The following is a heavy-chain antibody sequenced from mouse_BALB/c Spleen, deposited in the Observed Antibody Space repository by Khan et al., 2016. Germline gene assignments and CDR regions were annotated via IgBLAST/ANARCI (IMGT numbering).Heavy chain of an antibody. D-gene: IGHD2-4*01. CDR1: GFTFSDYY. Sequence: EVELVESGGGLVKPGGSLKLSCAASGFTFSDYYMNWVRQTPEKRLEWVATISDGGSYTYYPDSVKGRFTISRDNAKNNLYLQMSSLKSEETAMYYCAKDGLRRGFAYWGQGTLVTVSA. CDR2: ISDGGSYT. J-gene: IGHJ3*01. CDR3: AKDGLRRGFAY. V-gene: IGHV5-4*02.